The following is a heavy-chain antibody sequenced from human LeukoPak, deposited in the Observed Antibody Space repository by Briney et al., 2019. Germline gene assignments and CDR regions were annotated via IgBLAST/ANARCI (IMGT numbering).Heavy chain of an antibody. CDR1: GGSFSGYY. V-gene: IGHV4-34*01. Sequence: TSETLSLTCAVYGGSFSGYYWSWIRQPPGKGLEWIGEINHSGSTNYNPSLKSRVTISVDTSKNQFSLKLSSVTAADTAVYYCARGQPSIRYYEYVWGSYRYTVDFDYWGQGTLVTVSS. CDR2: INHSGST. D-gene: IGHD3-16*02. J-gene: IGHJ4*02. CDR3: ARGQPSIRYYEYVWGSYRYTVDFDY.